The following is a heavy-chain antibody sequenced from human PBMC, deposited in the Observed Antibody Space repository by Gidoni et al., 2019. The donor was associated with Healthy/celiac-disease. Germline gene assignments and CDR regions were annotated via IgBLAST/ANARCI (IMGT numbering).Heavy chain of an antibody. J-gene: IGHJ2*01. Sequence: VQRVESCGGLRKPGRSLRLSCKAAGYTFGDYAMSWFRQAPGKGLEWVGFIRSKAYGGTTEYAASVTGRFTISRDDSKSIAYLQMNSLKPEDTAVYYCTRDRWYFDLWGRGTLVTVSS. V-gene: IGHV3-49*05. CDR2: IRSKAYGGTT. CDR1: GYTFGDYA. CDR3: TRDRWYFDL.